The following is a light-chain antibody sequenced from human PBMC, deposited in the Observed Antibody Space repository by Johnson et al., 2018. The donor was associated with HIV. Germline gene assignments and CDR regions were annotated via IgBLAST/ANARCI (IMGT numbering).Light chain of an antibody. CDR2: ENN. Sequence: QSVLTQPPSVSAAPGQKVTISCSGSYSNIGNNYVSWYQQLPGTAPKLLIYENNKRPSGIPDRFSGSKSGTSATLGITGLQTGDEADYYCGTWDNSLGTGGVFGTGTKVTVL. CDR3: GTWDNSLGTGGV. V-gene: IGLV1-51*02. CDR1: YSNIGNNY. J-gene: IGLJ1*01.